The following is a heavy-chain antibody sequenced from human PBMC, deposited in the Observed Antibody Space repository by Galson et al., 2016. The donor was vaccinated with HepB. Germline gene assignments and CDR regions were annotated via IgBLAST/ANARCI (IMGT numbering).Heavy chain of an antibody. CDR2: IFDSGST. V-gene: IGHV4-59*02. CDR1: GGSVSSYF. Sequence: SETLSLTCTVSGGSVSSYFWSWIRQPPGKGLEWIGYIFDSGSTNYSPSLKSRLTISVDTSKNQFSLKLSSVTAADTAVYYCAGDIGIGPPNMDVWGQGTTVTVSS. CDR3: AGDIGIGPPNMDV. D-gene: IGHD1-26*01. J-gene: IGHJ6*02.